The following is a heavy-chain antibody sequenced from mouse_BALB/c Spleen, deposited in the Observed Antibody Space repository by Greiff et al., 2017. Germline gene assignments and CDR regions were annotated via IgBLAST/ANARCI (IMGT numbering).Heavy chain of an antibody. Sequence: EVMLVESGGGLVQPGGSLRLSCATSGFTFTDYYISWVRQPPGKALEWLGFIRNKANGYTTEYSASVKGRFTISRDNSQSILYLQMNTLRAEDSATYYCARDNLFYYYGSPFDYWGQGTTLTVSS. V-gene: IGHV7-3*02. CDR2: IRNKANGYTT. CDR3: ARDNLFYYYGSPFDY. CDR1: GFTFTDYY. J-gene: IGHJ2*01. D-gene: IGHD1-1*01.